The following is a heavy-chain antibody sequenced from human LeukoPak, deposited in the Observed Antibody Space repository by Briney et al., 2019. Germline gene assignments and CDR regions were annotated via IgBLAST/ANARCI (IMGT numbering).Heavy chain of an antibody. J-gene: IGHJ4*02. CDR1: GFTFSSYE. D-gene: IGHD6-13*01. CDR2: ISSSGSTI. V-gene: IGHV3-48*03. Sequence: PEGSLRLSCAASGFTFSSYEMNWVRQAPGKGLEWVSYISSSGSTIYYADSVKGRFTISRDNAKNSLYLQMNSLRAEDTAVYYCARSIAAAGFDYWGQGTLVTVSS. CDR3: ARSIAAAGFDY.